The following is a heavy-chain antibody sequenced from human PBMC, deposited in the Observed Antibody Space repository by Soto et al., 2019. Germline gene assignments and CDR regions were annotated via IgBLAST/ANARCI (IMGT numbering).Heavy chain of an antibody. V-gene: IGHV4-34*01. CDR3: ASSLAAATNWFDP. D-gene: IGHD6-13*01. CDR1: VGSFIGYY. CDR2: INHSGST. J-gene: IGHJ5*02. Sequence: SETLSLTCAFYVGSFIGYYWRWIRQPPGKGLEWIGEINHSGSTNYNPSLKSRVTISVDTSKNQFSLKLSSVTAADTAVYYCASSLAAATNWFDPWGQGSLVTVSS.